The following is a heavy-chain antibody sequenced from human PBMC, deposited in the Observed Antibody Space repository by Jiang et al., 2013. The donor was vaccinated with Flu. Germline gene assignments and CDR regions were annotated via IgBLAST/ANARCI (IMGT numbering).Heavy chain of an antibody. D-gene: IGHD5-12*01. V-gene: IGHV3-9*01. CDR1: GFTFDDYA. J-gene: IGHJ4*02. CDR2: ISWNSGSI. Sequence: SGFTFDDYAMHWVRQAPGKGLEWVSGISWNSGSIGYADSVKGRFTISRDNAKNSLYLQMNSLRAEDTALYYCAKGDATIWPSSFDYWGQGTLVTVSS. CDR3: AKGDATIWPSSFDY.